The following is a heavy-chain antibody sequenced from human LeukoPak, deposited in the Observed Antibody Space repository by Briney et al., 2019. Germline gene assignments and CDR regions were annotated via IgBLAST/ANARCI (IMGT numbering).Heavy chain of an antibody. Sequence: SETLSLTCAVYGGSFSGYYWSWLRQPPGKELEWIGEINHSGSTNYNPSLKSRVTISVDTSKNQFSLKLSSVTAADTAVYYCAMYDYVWGSYGYWGQGTLVTVSS. V-gene: IGHV4-34*01. J-gene: IGHJ4*02. CDR1: GGSFSGYY. D-gene: IGHD3-16*01. CDR3: AMYDYVWGSYGY. CDR2: INHSGST.